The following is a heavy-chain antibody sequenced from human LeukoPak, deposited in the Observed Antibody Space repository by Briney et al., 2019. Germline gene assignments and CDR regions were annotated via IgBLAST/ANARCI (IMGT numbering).Heavy chain of an antibody. D-gene: IGHD4-11*01. CDR2: IYYSGST. V-gene: IGHV4-39*01. CDR1: GGSISGSSYY. J-gene: IGHJ4*02. Sequence: SETLSLTCTVSGGSISGSSYYWGWIRQPPGKELEYIGSIYYSGSTYYNPSLESRVTISVDTSKNRFSLNLSSLTAADTAVYYCARPGYSNSIDYWGQGTLVTVSS. CDR3: ARPGYSNSIDY.